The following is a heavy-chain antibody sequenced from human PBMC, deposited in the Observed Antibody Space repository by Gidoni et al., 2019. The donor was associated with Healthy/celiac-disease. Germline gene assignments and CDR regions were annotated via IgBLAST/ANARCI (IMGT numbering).Heavy chain of an antibody. Sequence: QVQLQESGPGLVKPSETLSLTCTVSGGSISSYYWSWIRQPPGKGLEWIGYIYYSGSTNYNPSLKSRVTISVDTSKNQFSLKLSSVTAADTAVYYCARSRGVVVAATPVFATTGYYGMDVWGQGTTVTVSS. CDR1: GGSISSYY. V-gene: IGHV4-59*01. CDR3: ARSRGVVVAATPVFATTGYYGMDV. CDR2: IYYSGST. J-gene: IGHJ6*02. D-gene: IGHD2-15*01.